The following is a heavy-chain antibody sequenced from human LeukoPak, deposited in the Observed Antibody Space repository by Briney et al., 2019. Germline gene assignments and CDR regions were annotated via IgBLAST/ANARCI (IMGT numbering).Heavy chain of an antibody. D-gene: IGHD3-22*01. CDR2: IYYSGST. V-gene: IGHV4-39*01. J-gene: IGHJ4*02. CDR3: AGRVAGSGYRDY. CDR1: GGSISSSSYY. Sequence: SETLSLTCTVSGGSISSSSYYWGWIRQPPGKGLEWIGNIYYSGSTSYNPSLKSRVTISVDTSKNQFSLRLSSVTAADTAVYYCAGRVAGSGYRDYWGQGTLVTVSS.